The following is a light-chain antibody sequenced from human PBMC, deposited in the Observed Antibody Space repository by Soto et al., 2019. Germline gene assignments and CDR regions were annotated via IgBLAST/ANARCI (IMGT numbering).Light chain of an antibody. CDR3: QQYDNLPLT. V-gene: IGKV1-33*01. CDR1: QDISNY. J-gene: IGKJ4*01. Sequence: QLTQSPSSLSASVGDRVTITCQASQDISNYLNWYQQKPGKAPKLLIYDASNLETGVPSRFSGSGSGTDFTFTISSLQPEDIATYYCQQYDNLPLTFGGGTKVDIK. CDR2: DAS.